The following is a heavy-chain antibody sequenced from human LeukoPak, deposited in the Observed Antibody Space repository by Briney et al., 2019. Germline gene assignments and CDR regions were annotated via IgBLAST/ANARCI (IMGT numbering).Heavy chain of an antibody. CDR1: GFTFSDYY. CDR3: ARDLYGDYVDY. CDR2: ISSSSSYT. J-gene: IGHJ4*02. D-gene: IGHD4-17*01. V-gene: IGHV3-11*06. Sequence: GGSLRLSCAASGFTFSDYYMSWIRQAPGKGLEWVSYISSSSSYTNYADSVKGRFTISRDHAKNSLYLQMNSLRAEDTAVYYCARDLYGDYVDYWGQGTLVTVSS.